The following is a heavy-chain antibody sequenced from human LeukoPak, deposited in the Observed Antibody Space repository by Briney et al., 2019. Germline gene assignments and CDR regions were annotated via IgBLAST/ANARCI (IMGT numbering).Heavy chain of an antibody. V-gene: IGHV4-34*01. CDR2: INHSGST. Sequence: SETLSLTCAVYGGSFSGYYWSWIRQPPGKGLEWIGEINHSGSTNYNPSLKSRVTISIDTSKNQFSLKLSSVTAADTAVYYCARQPCGGDCYSSTYYFDYWGQGTLVTVSS. D-gene: IGHD2-21*02. J-gene: IGHJ4*02. CDR1: GGSFSGYY. CDR3: ARQPCGGDCYSSTYYFDY.